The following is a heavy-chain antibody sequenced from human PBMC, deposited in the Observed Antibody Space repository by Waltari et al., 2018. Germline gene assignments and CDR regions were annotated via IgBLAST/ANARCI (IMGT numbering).Heavy chain of an antibody. V-gene: IGHV4-4*09. D-gene: IGHD2-15*01. CDR1: GASLSGSY. J-gene: IGHJ5*02. Sequence: QVLLQESGPGLVKPSETLSLTCPVSGASLSGSYWSWLRQPPGKGLEWIGYIPSTGDTNYNPSLDSRVTISLDTSKSQFSLTLKSVKTADTAMYFCVRLRGGWSTAYNWFDPWGQGLLVTVSS. CDR2: IPSTGDT. CDR3: VRLRGGWSTAYNWFDP.